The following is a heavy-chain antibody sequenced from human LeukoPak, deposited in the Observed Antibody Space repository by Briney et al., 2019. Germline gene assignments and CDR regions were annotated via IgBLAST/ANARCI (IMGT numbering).Heavy chain of an antibody. J-gene: IGHJ4*02. CDR1: GFNFRSYG. D-gene: IGHD3-3*01. CDR2: IWYDGSNK. V-gene: IGHV3-33*01. CDR3: ARDRTIYFDQ. Sequence: GGSLRLSCAASGFNFRSYGMHWVRQAPGKGLELVAVIWYDGSNKYYADSVKGRFTISRDNSKNTLSLQMNSLRAEDTAVYFCARDRTIYFDQWGQGTLVTVSS.